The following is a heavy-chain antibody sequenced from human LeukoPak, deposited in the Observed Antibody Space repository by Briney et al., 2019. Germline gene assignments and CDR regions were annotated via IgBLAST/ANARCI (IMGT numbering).Heavy chain of an antibody. D-gene: IGHD2-8*01. CDR2: MSTDGSST. CDR3: ARGAHLLMVYAPFDY. J-gene: IGHJ4*02. Sequence: GGSLRLSCGASGFTFSSYWMHWVRQAPGKGLVWVSSMSTDGSSTTYAESVRGRFTISRDNAKNTLYLQMNSLRAEDTAVYYCARGAHLLMVYAPFDYWGQGTLVTVSS. CDR1: GFTFSSYW. V-gene: IGHV3-74*03.